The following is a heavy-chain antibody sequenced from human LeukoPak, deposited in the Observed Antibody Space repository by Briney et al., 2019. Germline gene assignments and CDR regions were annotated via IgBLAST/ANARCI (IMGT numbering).Heavy chain of an antibody. D-gene: IGHD5-24*01. V-gene: IGHV3-30*04. Sequence: GRSLRLSCAASGFTFSSYAMHWVRQAPGKGLEWVAVISYDGSNKYYADSVKGRFIISRDNSKNTLYLQMNSLRVEDTAVYYCANNFDYWGQGTLVTVSS. CDR3: ANNFDY. CDR1: GFTFSSYA. CDR2: ISYDGSNK. J-gene: IGHJ4*02.